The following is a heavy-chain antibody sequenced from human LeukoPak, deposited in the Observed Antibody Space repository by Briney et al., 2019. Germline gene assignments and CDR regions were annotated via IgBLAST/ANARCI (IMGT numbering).Heavy chain of an antibody. D-gene: IGHD1-14*01. CDR3: RRGRNSAFDY. J-gene: IGHJ4*02. V-gene: IGHV6-1*01. Sequence: SQTLSLTCVISGDSVSSNGVAWNWVRQSPSRGLEWLGRTYYGSKWSNDYALSVKSRITINPDTPKNQFSLRLDTVIPEDTAVYYCRRGRNSAFDYWGQGTLVTVSS. CDR2: TYYGSKWSN. CDR1: GDSVSSNGVA.